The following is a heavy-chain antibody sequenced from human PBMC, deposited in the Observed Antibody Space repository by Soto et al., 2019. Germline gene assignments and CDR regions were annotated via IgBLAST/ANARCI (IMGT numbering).Heavy chain of an antibody. CDR3: ARHGNGDDY. J-gene: IGHJ4*02. D-gene: IGHD2-8*01. CDR1: GYSFTSYD. V-gene: IGHV1-8*01. CDR2: MNPNSGDT. Sequence: ASVKVSCKASGYSFTSYDMHWVRQATGHGLEWMGWMNPNSGDTEYAQKFQGRVTMTRDTSTRIAYMELSSLTSEDTAVYYCARHGNGDDYWGQGTLVTVSS.